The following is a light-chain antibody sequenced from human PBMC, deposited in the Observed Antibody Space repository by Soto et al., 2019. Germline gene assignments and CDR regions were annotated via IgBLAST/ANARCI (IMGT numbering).Light chain of an antibody. CDR1: SSDVGGYNY. CDR2: EVS. CDR3: CSYTRSSTLV. Sequence: QSALTQPASVSGSPGQSITISCTGTSSDVGGYNYVSWYQQHPGKAPKLMIYEVSTRPSGVSDRFSGSKSGYTASLTISGLQAEDEADYYCCSYTRSSTLVFGTGTKLTVL. V-gene: IGLV2-14*01. J-gene: IGLJ1*01.